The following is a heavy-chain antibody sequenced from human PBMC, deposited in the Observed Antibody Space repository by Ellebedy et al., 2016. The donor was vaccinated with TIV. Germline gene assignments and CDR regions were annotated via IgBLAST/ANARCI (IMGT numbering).Heavy chain of an antibody. CDR3: ARQNTVFGLVIPYYFDS. J-gene: IGHJ4*02. CDR1: GDSVNSNTFH. CDR2: VYHTGHT. D-gene: IGHD3/OR15-3a*01. V-gene: IGHV4-39*01. Sequence: SETLSLTXSVSGDSVNSNTFHWGWIRQPPGKGPEWLGNVYHTGHTWYNPSLKSRVTISVDTSKNSFSLRLTSVTAADTAVHYCARQNTVFGLVIPYYFDSWGQGTLVTVSS.